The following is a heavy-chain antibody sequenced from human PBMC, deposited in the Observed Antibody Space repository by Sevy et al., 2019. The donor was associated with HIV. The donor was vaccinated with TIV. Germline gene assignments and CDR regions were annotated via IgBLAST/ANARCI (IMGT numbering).Heavy chain of an antibody. CDR2: IYSGGST. CDR3: AREGIYYDSRDDAFDI. J-gene: IGHJ3*02. CDR1: GFTVSSNY. V-gene: IGHV3-53*01. D-gene: IGHD3-22*01. Sequence: GGSLRLSCAASGFTVSSNYMSWVRQAPGKGLEWVSVIYSGGSTYYADSVKGRFTISRDNSKNTLYLQMNSLRAEDRAVYYCAREGIYYDSRDDAFDIWGQGTMVTVSS.